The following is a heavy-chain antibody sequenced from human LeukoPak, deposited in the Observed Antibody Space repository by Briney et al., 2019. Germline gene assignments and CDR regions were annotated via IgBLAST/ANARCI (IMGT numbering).Heavy chain of an antibody. V-gene: IGHV3-21*01. CDR2: ISSSSSYI. Sequence: PGGSLRLSCEASGFNLNTYSMAWVRQAPGKGLEWVSSISSSSSYIYYADSVKGRFTISRDNAKNSLYLQMNSLRAEDTAVYYCARVRRTAVDYWGQGTLVTVSS. CDR3: ARVRRTAVDY. J-gene: IGHJ4*02. CDR1: GFNLNTYS.